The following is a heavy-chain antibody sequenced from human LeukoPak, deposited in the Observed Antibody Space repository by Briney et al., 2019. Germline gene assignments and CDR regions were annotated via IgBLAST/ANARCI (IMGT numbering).Heavy chain of an antibody. J-gene: IGHJ4*02. Sequence: GGSLRLSCAASGFTFSSYAMSWVRQAPGKGLEWVSAISGSGGSTYYADSGKGRFTISRDNSKNTLYLQMNSLRAEDTAVYYCAKDSQFNYYGSGSYYYYFDYWGQGTLVNVSS. D-gene: IGHD3-10*01. CDR1: GFTFSSYA. V-gene: IGHV3-23*01. CDR2: ISGSGGST. CDR3: AKDSQFNYYGSGSYYYYFDY.